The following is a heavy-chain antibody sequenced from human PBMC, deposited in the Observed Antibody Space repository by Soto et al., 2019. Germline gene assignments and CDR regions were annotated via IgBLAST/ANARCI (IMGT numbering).Heavy chain of an antibody. D-gene: IGHD2-21*02. CDR2: ISNSDTTT. CDR3: VRARVTEDY. J-gene: IGHJ4*02. Sequence: GGSLRLSCAASGFTFSDHYMSWVRQAPGKGLEWISYISNSDTTTHYAASVKGRFTISRDNAKNSLYLQMDSLRAEDTAVYYCVRARVTEDYWGQGTLVTVSS. V-gene: IGHV3-11*01. CDR1: GFTFSDHY.